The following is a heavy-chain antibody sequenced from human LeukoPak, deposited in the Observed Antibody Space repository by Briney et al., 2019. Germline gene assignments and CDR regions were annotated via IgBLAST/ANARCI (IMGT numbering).Heavy chain of an antibody. CDR1: DDSISSSGYY. V-gene: IGHV4-39*01. Sequence: SETLSLTCTVSDDSISSSGYYWGWIRQPPGKGLEWIGAIYYSGSTYYNPSLRSRVTISLDTSKNQFSLKLSSVTAADTAVYFCARGYSSSHFWGQGTLVTVSS. D-gene: IGHD6-13*01. CDR2: IYYSGST. J-gene: IGHJ4*02. CDR3: ARGYSSSHF.